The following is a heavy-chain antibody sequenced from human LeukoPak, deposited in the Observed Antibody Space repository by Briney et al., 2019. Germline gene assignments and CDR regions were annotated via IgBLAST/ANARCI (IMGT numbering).Heavy chain of an antibody. CDR1: GYTFSNFG. V-gene: IGHV1-18*01. CDR2: ISGNNDNP. J-gene: IGHJ4*02. CDR3: ARDGTSTDDH. Sequence: ASVKVSCKASGYTFSNFGISWVRQAPGQGLEWMGWISGNNDNPNYGQKFQGRFTVTSDSSTRTAYMELKRLRSDDTAVYYCARDGTSTDDHWGQGTLVTVSS. D-gene: IGHD2-2*01.